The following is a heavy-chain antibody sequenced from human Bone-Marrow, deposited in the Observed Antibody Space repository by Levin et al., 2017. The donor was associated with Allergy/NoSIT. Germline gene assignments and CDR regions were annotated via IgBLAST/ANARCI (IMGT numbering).Heavy chain of an antibody. V-gene: IGHV3-23*01. CDR1: GFTFSRSA. CDR3: AKADPYSSSWAWGLDV. D-gene: IGHD6-13*01. CDR2: INDGGST. J-gene: IGHJ6*02. Sequence: GESLKISCAASGFTFSRSAMNWVRQAPGKGLEWVSGINDGGSTYYADSVQGRFTISRDNSKNTLYLQMNSLRAEDTAVYYCAKADPYSSSWAWGLDVWGQGTTVTVSS.